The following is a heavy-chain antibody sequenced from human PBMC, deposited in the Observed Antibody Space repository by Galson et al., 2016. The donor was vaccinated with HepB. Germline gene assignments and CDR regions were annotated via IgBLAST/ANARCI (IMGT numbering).Heavy chain of an antibody. Sequence: SLRLSCATSGITFWSSAVTWVRQAPGKGPEWVSTISGRGDETFYTDGVRGRFTISRDHFESTVYLQMTSLRTEDSAVYFCAKGGHFSFHDYWGQGTLLTVSS. CDR2: ISGRGDET. D-gene: IGHD2-21*01. J-gene: IGHJ4*02. CDR1: GITFWSSA. CDR3: AKGGHFSFHDY. V-gene: IGHV3-23*01.